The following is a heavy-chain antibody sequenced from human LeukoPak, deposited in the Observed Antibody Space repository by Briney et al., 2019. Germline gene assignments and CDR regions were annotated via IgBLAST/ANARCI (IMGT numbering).Heavy chain of an antibody. CDR3: ARGEQQLVRFWFDP. J-gene: IGHJ5*02. CDR2: ISAYNGNT. Sequence: ASVKVSCKASGYTFTSYGIRWVRQAPGQGLEWMGWISAYNGNTNYAQKLQGRVTMTTDTSTSTAYMELRSLRSDDTAVYYCARGEQQLVRFWFDPWGQGTLVTVSS. CDR1: GYTFTSYG. V-gene: IGHV1-18*01. D-gene: IGHD6-13*01.